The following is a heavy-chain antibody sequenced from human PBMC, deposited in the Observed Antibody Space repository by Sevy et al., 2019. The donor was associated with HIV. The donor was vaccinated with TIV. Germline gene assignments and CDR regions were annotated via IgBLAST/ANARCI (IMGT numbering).Heavy chain of an antibody. CDR2: ISGSGGST. J-gene: IGHJ4*02. V-gene: IGHV3-23*01. D-gene: IGHD3-9*01. Sequence: GGSLRLSCAASGFTFSSYAMGWVRQAPGKGLEWVSAISGSGGSTYYADSVKGRFTISRDNSKNTLYLQMNSLRAEDTAVYDCALYLTGSPGDYWGQGTLVTVSS. CDR3: ALYLTGSPGDY. CDR1: GFTFSSYA.